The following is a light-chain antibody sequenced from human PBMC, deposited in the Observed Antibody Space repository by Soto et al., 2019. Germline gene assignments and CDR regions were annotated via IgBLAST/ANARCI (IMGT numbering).Light chain of an antibody. CDR3: QQYNSWPPLT. J-gene: IGKJ4*01. V-gene: IGKV3-15*01. Sequence: EIVMTQSPATLSVSPGERATLSCRASQSVSSNLAWYQQKPGQAPRLLIYGASTRATGIPARFSGSGSGTEFTLTISSLQSDDLAVYYCQQYNSWPPLTFGGGNKVEIK. CDR1: QSVSSN. CDR2: GAS.